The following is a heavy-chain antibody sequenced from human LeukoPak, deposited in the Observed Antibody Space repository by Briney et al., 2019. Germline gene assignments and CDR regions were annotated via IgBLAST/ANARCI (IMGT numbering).Heavy chain of an antibody. Sequence: SETLSLTCAVSGHSISTGYYWGWIRQPPGKGLEWIGSMSHNRGTYYNPSLKSRVTISMDTSKNQISLRLTSVTAADTAVYYCASYYASGVSAYNYYGLDVWGKGTTVTVSS. CDR3: ASYYASGVSAYNYYGLDV. D-gene: IGHD3-10*01. CDR1: GHSISTGYY. J-gene: IGHJ6*04. CDR2: MSHNRGT. V-gene: IGHV4-38-2*01.